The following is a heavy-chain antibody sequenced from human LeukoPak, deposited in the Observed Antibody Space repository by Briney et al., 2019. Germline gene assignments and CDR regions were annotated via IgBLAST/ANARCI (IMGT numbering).Heavy chain of an antibody. CDR3: ARILTYYYDSSGYDY. V-gene: IGHV3-21*01. Sequence: PGGSLRLSCAASGFTFSSYSMNWVRQAPGKGLEWVSSISSSSSYIYYADSVKGRFTIPRDNAKNSLYLQMNSLRAEDTAVYYCARILTYYYDSSGYDYWGQGTLVTVSS. CDR2: ISSSSSYI. D-gene: IGHD3-22*01. J-gene: IGHJ4*02. CDR1: GFTFSSYS.